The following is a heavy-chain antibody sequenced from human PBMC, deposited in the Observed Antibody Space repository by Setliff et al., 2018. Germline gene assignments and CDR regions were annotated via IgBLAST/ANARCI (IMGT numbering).Heavy chain of an antibody. CDR2: LYTSGDT. CDR1: GGSISSHY. V-gene: IGHV4-4*07. J-gene: IGHJ4*02. D-gene: IGHD2-15*01. Sequence: SETLSLTCTVSGGSISSHYWTWIRQPAGKGLEWIGRLYTSGDTNYDPSLKSRVSMSLDTSKNQFSLKLSSVTAADTAVYYCARDRVVVLAGRRGFYFDYWGQGTPVTVSS. CDR3: ARDRVVVLAGRRGFYFDY.